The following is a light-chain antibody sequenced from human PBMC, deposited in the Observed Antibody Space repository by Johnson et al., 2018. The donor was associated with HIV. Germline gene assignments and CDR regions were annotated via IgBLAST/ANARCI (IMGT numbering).Light chain of an antibody. CDR3: GTWDSSLSAPLYV. J-gene: IGLJ1*01. CDR1: NSNIGNNY. CDR2: DNN. Sequence: QSILTQPPSVSAAPGQKVTISCSGSNSNIGNNYVSWYQQVPGTAPKLLIYDNNKRPSGIPDRFSGSKSGTSATLGITGLQTGDEADYYCGTWDSSLSAPLYVFGTGTKVTVL. V-gene: IGLV1-51*01.